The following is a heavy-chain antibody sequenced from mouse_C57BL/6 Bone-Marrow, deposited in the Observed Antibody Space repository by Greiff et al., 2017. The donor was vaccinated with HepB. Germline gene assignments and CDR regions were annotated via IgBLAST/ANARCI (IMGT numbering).Heavy chain of an antibody. J-gene: IGHJ2*01. V-gene: IGHV1-26*01. CDR1: GYTFTDYY. D-gene: IGHD1-1*01. CDR3: AREEGLLLRFDY. Sequence: EVQLQQSGPELVKPGASVKISCKASGYTFTDYYMNWVKQSHGKSLEWIGDINPNNGGTSYNQKFKGKATLTVDKSSSTAYMELRSLTSEDSAVYYCAREEGLLLRFDYWGQGTTLTVSS. CDR2: INPNNGGT.